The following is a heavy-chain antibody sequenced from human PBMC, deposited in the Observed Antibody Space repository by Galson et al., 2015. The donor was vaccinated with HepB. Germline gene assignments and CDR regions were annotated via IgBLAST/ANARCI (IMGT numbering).Heavy chain of an antibody. CDR1: GFTFSSYA. CDR2: ISGSGART. J-gene: IGHJ6*03. Sequence: LRLSCAASGFTFSSYAMTWVRQAPGKGLEWVSAISGSGARTSYADSVKGRFTISRDNSKNTLYVQLSSLRAEDTAVYYCARGGLYYYYYMDVWGKGTTVTVSS. V-gene: IGHV3-23*01. D-gene: IGHD3-16*01. CDR3: ARGGLYYYYYMDV.